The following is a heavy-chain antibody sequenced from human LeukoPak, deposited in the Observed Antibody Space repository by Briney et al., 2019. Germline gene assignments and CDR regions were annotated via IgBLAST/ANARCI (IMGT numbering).Heavy chain of an antibody. Sequence: GGSLRLSCAASGFTFDDYGMSWVRQAPGKGLEWVSGINWNGGSTGYADSVKGRFTISRDNAKNSLYLQMNSLRAEDTALYYCARAPIAARYYYMDVWGKGTTVTVSS. D-gene: IGHD6-6*01. CDR1: GFTFDDYG. J-gene: IGHJ6*03. V-gene: IGHV3-20*04. CDR3: ARAPIAARYYYMDV. CDR2: INWNGGST.